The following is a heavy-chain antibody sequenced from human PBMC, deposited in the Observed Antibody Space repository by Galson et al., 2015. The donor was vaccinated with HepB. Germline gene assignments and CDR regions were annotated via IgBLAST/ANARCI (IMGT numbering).Heavy chain of an antibody. CDR2: IRRRTENFAT. J-gene: IGHJ4*02. V-gene: IGHV3-73*01. Sequence: SLRLSCAAAGFGFSDSPIHWVRQASGKGLEWVGHIRRRTENFATAYAESVEGRFTISRDDSNYRAYLQMDNLKIEDTAIYYCAGQTDSCHDFWGQGTLVTVSS. D-gene: IGHD2-2*01. CDR3: AGQTDSCHDF. CDR1: GFGFSDSP.